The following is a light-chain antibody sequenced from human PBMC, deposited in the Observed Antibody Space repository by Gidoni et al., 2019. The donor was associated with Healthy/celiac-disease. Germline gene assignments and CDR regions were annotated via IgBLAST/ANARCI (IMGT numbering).Light chain of an antibody. J-gene: IGKJ1*01. V-gene: IGKV3-20*01. Sequence: ELVLTQSPGTLSLSPVERATLSCRASQSVSSSYLAWYQQKPGQAPRLLIYGASSRATGIPDRFSGSGSGTDFTRTISRLEPEDVEVYYCQQYGSSPWTFGQGTKVEIK. CDR1: QSVSSSY. CDR3: QQYGSSPWT. CDR2: GAS.